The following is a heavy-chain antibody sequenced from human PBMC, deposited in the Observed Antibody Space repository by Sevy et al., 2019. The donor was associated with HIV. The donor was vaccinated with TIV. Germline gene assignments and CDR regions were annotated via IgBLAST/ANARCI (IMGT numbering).Heavy chain of an antibody. CDR3: VRRGTAGSYDY. D-gene: IGHD1-26*01. V-gene: IGHV3-64*02. J-gene: IGHJ4*02. CDR2: ISSTGGNT. Sequence: GGSLRLSCAASGFTFSSYVMHWARQAPGKGLESVSAISSTGGNTYYIDSVKGRFTISRDNSKNTLYLQMDSPRVEDMAVYYCVRRGTAGSYDYWGQGALVTVSS. CDR1: GFTFSSYV.